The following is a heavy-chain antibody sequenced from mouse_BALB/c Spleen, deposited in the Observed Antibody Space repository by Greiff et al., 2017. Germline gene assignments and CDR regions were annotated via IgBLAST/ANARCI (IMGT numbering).Heavy chain of an antibody. CDR2: INSNGGST. J-gene: IGHJ3*01. CDR1: GFTFSSYG. D-gene: IGHD2-1*01. V-gene: IGHV5-6-3*01. CDR3: ARDRGHYYYPAWFAY. Sequence: EVQLVESGGGLVQPGGSLKLSCAASGFTFSSYGMSWVRQTPDKRLELVATINSNGGSTYYPDSVKGRFTISRDNAKNTLYLQMSSLKSEDTAMYYCARDRGHYYYPAWFAYWGQGTLVTVSA.